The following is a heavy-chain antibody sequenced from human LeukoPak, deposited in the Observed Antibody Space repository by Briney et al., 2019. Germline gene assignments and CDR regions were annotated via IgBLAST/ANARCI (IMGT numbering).Heavy chain of an antibody. D-gene: IGHD2-15*01. V-gene: IGHV3-21*01. CDR3: ARANVAIPAPYYFDY. CDR1: GFTFSSYS. Sequence: GGSLRLSCAASGFTFSSYSMNWVCQAPGKGLEWVSSISSSSSYIYYADSVKGRFTISRDNAKNSLYLQMNSLRAEDTAVYYCARANVAIPAPYYFDYWGQGTLVTVSS. CDR2: ISSSSSYI. J-gene: IGHJ4*02.